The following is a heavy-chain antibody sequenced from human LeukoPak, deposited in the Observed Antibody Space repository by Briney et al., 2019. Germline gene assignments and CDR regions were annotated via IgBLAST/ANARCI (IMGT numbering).Heavy chain of an antibody. J-gene: IGHJ4*02. CDR2: RSGSGGGT. D-gene: IGHD5-18*01. CDR3: AKVKYNYGQTPDY. V-gene: IGHV3-23*01. Sequence: PGGSLRLSCAASGFTFSTYAMSWFRQAPGKGLEWVSARSGSGGGTYSADAGKGRFTISRDNSKNTLYLQMNSLTAEDTAVYYCAKVKYNYGQTPDYWGQGTLVTVSS. CDR1: GFTFSTYA.